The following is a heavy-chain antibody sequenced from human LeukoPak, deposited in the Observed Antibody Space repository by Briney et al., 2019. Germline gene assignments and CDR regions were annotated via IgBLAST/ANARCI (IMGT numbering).Heavy chain of an antibody. Sequence: GGSLRLSCAASGFTLSSYAMTWVRQAPGRGLEWVSSVDGGGDGTYYADSVKGRFTISRDNSKDTLYLQMNSLRAEDTAVYYCAKVASSGYDWGQGTLVTVSS. CDR3: AKVASSGYD. D-gene: IGHD3-22*01. CDR1: GFTLSSYA. V-gene: IGHV3-23*01. CDR2: VDGGGDGT. J-gene: IGHJ4*02.